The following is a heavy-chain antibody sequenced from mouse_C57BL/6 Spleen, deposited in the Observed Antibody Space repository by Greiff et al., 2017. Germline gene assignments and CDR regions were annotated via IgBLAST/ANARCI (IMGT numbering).Heavy chain of an antibody. V-gene: IGHV1-85*01. Sequence: VQLQQSGPELVKPGASVKLSCKASGYTFTSYDINWVKQRPGQGLEWIGWIYPRDGSTKYNEKFKGKATLTVATSSSTAYMELHSLTAEDSAVYFCSRDYYGSRCAMDDWGKGTSVTAAS. D-gene: IGHD1-1*01. CDR3: SRDYYGSRCAMDD. J-gene: IGHJ4*01. CDR2: IYPRDGST. CDR1: GYTFTSYD.